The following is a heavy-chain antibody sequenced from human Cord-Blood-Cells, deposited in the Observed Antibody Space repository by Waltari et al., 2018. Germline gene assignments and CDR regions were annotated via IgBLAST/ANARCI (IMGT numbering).Heavy chain of an antibody. Sequence: QVHLVQSGAAVKTPASSLKVSCKASGATFSSYAIRWARQAPGQGLEWMGRIIPILGIANYAQKFQGRVTITADKSTSTAYMELSSLRSEDTAVYYCASHSSSWSDAFDIWGQGTMVTVSS. CDR2: IIPILGIA. J-gene: IGHJ3*02. D-gene: IGHD6-13*01. V-gene: IGHV1-69*09. CDR3: ASHSSSWSDAFDI. CDR1: GATFSSYA.